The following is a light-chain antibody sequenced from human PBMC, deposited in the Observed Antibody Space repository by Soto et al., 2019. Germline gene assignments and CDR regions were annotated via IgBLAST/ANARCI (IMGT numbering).Light chain of an antibody. Sequence: QSALAQPASVSGSPGQSITISCTGTSSDVGNYNLVSWYQQHPGKAPKLMIYEGSKRPSGVSNRFSGSKSGNTASLTISILQAEDEADYYCCSYAGSSTCVFGTGTKVTVL. CDR3: CSYAGSSTCV. CDR2: EGS. V-gene: IGLV2-23*01. CDR1: SSDVGNYNL. J-gene: IGLJ1*01.